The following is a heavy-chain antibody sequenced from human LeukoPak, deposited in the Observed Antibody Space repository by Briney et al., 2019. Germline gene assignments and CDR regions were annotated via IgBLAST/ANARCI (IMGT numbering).Heavy chain of an antibody. CDR1: GFTFINYA. D-gene: IGHD1-1*01. V-gene: IGHV3-23*01. CDR2: ISGGGGDT. Sequence: GGSLRLSCAAAGFTFINYAISWVRQAPGKGLEWVSGISGGGGDTYYADSVKGRFTISRDNSNNTLYLQMHRLSAEDAAVYYCAKGRRSGWNVPYFDYWGQGTLVAVSS. J-gene: IGHJ4*02. CDR3: AKGRRSGWNVPYFDY.